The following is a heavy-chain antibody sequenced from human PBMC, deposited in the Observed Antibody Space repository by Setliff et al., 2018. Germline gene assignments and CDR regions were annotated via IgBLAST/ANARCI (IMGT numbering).Heavy chain of an antibody. CDR3: ARDLGHGGDSDY. V-gene: IGHV4-38-2*02. CDR1: GSSISSGYI. Sequence: SETLSLTCTVSGSSISSGYIWGWIRQPPGKGLEWVGNIGHTGSINYNPSLKSRLTISRDTSKNQVSLKLNSVTATDTAAYYCARDLGHGGDSDYWGQGILVTVSS. D-gene: IGHD2-21*02. J-gene: IGHJ4*02. CDR2: IGHTGSI.